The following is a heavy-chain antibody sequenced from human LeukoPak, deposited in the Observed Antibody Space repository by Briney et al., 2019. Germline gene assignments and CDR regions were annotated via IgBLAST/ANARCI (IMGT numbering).Heavy chain of an antibody. CDR3: ARESADYYDNSGYYFPNWFDP. V-gene: IGHV3-11*01. Sequence: GGSLRLSCAASGFTFTDYYMSWIRQAPGKGMEWVSYISNSGTTTNYADSVKGRFTIFRDNAKNSLYLHMNSLRAEDTAVYYCARESADYYDNSGYYFPNWFDPWGQGTLVTVSS. CDR2: ISNSGTTT. J-gene: IGHJ5*02. D-gene: IGHD3-22*01. CDR1: GFTFTDYY.